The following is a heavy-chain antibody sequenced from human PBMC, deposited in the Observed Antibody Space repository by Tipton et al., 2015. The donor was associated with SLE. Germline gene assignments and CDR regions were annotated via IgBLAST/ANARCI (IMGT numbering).Heavy chain of an antibody. CDR2: IYYSGST. Sequence: TLSLTCTVSGGFISSGSYFWTWIRRPAGKGLEWIGSIYYSGSTYYNPSLKSRVTISVDTSKNQFSLKLSSVTVADTAVYYCARGGLGYGMDVWGQGTAVTVSS. J-gene: IGHJ6*02. D-gene: IGHD3-16*01. CDR3: ARGGLGYGMDV. CDR1: GGFISSGSYF. V-gene: IGHV4-39*07.